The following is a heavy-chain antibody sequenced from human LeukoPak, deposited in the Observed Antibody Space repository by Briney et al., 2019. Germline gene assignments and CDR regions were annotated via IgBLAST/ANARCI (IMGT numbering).Heavy chain of an antibody. Sequence: GASVKVSCKASGYTFTAYYMHWVRQAPGQGLEWMGWINPNSGGTNYAQKFQGRVTMTRDTSISTAYMELSRLRSDDTAVYYCARAQGWERPLDYWGQGTLVTVSS. J-gene: IGHJ4*02. D-gene: IGHD1-1*01. CDR2: INPNSGGT. CDR1: GYTFTAYY. CDR3: ARAQGWERPLDY. V-gene: IGHV1-2*02.